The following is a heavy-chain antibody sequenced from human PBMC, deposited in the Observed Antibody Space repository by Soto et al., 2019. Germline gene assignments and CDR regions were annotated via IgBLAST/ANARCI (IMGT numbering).Heavy chain of an antibody. CDR1: GYTFTSYY. Sequence: ASVKVSCKASGYTFTSYYMHWVRQAPGQGLEWMGIINPSGGSTSYAQKFQGRVTMTRDTSTSTAYMELSSLRSEDTAAYYCAATVPIAAAGTYSYYYMDVWGKGITVTVAS. V-gene: IGHV1-46*01. CDR2: INPSGGST. J-gene: IGHJ6*03. D-gene: IGHD6-13*01. CDR3: AATVPIAAAGTYSYYYMDV.